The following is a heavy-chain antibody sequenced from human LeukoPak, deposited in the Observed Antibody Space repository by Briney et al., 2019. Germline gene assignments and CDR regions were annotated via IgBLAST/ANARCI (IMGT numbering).Heavy chain of an antibody. CDR3: AGDRRYDSSGYFQH. V-gene: IGHV3-23*01. J-gene: IGHJ1*01. CDR1: GFTFSTYA. D-gene: IGHD3-22*01. Sequence: GGSLRLSCAASGFTFSTYAMSWVRQAPGKGLEWVSAISGSGGNTYYADSVKGRFTISRDNSKNTLDLQMNSLRAEDTAMYYCAGDRRYDSSGYFQHWGQGTLVTVSS. CDR2: ISGSGGNT.